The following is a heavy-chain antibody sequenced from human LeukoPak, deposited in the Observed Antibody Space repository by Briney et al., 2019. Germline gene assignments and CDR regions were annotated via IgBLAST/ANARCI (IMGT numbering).Heavy chain of an antibody. D-gene: IGHD3-22*01. CDR3: ARDGYYYDSSGPLLI. CDR1: GYTFTSYY. V-gene: IGHV1-46*01. CDR2: INPSGGST. Sequence: ASVKVSRKASGYTFTSYYMHWVRQAPGQGLEWMGIINPSGGSTSYAQKFQGRVTMTRDTSTSTVYMELSSLRSEDTAVYYCARDGYYYDSSGPLLIWGQGTLVTVSS. J-gene: IGHJ4*02.